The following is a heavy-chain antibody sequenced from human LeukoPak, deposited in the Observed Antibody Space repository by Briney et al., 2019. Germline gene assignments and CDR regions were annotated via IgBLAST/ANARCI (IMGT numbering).Heavy chain of an antibody. CDR2: IRQDGDTK. V-gene: IGHV3-7*03. Sequence: PGGSLRLSCAASGFPFNAYWMTWVRQAPGKGLEWVANIRQDGDTKYYVDSVKGRFTISRDNAMNSLYLQMNSLRAEDTAIYYCAKFRADSSGWPFDYWGQGTLVTVSS. J-gene: IGHJ4*02. CDR3: AKFRADSSGWPFDY. CDR1: GFPFNAYW. D-gene: IGHD6-19*01.